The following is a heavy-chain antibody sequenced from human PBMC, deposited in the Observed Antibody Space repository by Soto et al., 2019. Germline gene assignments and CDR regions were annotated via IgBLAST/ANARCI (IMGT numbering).Heavy chain of an antibody. CDR3: ATKGDYGGWFDP. D-gene: IGHD3-10*01. J-gene: IGHJ5*02. CDR1: GASIRDKY. Sequence: SETLSLTCSISGASIRDKYWSWLRQSAEKGLEFIGRIYNDGTTIYNPSLKSRVTMSLDTSKTHFSLKLTSVTAADTAVYYCATKGDYGGWFDPWGQGTLVTVSS. V-gene: IGHV4-4*07. CDR2: IYNDGTT.